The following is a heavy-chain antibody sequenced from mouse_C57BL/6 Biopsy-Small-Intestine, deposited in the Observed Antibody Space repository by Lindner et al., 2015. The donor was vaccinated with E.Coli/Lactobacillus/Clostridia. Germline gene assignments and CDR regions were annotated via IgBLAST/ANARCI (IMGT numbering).Heavy chain of an antibody. CDR2: IYYSGTI. D-gene: IGHD2-1*01. V-gene: IGHV3-5*01. CDR1: GISITTGNYR. CDR3: VRDYGNYYAMDY. Sequence: VQLQESGPGLVKPSQTVFLTCTVTGISITTGNYRWSWIRQFPGNKLEWIGYIYYSGTITYNPSLTSRTTITRDTPKNQFFLEMNSLTAEDTATYYCVRDYGNYYAMDYWGQGTSVTVSS. J-gene: IGHJ4*01.